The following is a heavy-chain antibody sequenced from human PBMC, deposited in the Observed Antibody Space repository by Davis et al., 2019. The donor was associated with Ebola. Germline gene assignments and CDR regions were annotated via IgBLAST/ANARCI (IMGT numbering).Heavy chain of an antibody. Sequence: AASVKVSCKASGYTFTIYYMHWVRQAPGQGLEWMGVINHSGGSTNYAQKLQGRVTMTTDTSTSTAYMELRSLRSDDTAVYYCARTITMINEGWFDPWGQGTLVTVSS. D-gene: IGHD3-22*01. CDR2: INHSGGST. V-gene: IGHV1-46*01. CDR3: ARTITMINEGWFDP. J-gene: IGHJ5*02. CDR1: GYTFTIYY.